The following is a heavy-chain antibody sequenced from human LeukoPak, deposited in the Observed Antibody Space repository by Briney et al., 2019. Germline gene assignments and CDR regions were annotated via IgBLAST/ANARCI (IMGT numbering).Heavy chain of an antibody. J-gene: IGHJ2*01. D-gene: IGHD3-9*01. CDR1: GFTFSSYS. CDR2: ISTGSSTI. V-gene: IGHV3-48*01. Sequence: GGSLRLSCAASGFTFSSYSMNWVRRAPGKGLEWVSHISTGSSTIYYADSVKGRFTISRDNAKNSLYLQMNSLRAEDTAVYYCARDFAGWGYFDLWGRGTQVTVSS. CDR3: ARDFAGWGYFDL.